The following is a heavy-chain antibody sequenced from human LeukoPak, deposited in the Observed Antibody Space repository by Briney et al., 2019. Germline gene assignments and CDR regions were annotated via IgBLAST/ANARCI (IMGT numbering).Heavy chain of an antibody. J-gene: IGHJ4*02. CDR1: GGSISNTNW. V-gene: IGHV4-4*02. Sequence: SETLSLTCGVSGGSISNTNWWSWVRQPPGQGLEWIGEISLTGLTHYNPSLESRVTVSLDKSKNHLSLNLTSVTAADTAVYYCSRENGAFSPFGYWGQGTLVTV. CDR3: SRENGAFSPFGY. D-gene: IGHD2-8*01. CDR2: ISLTGLT.